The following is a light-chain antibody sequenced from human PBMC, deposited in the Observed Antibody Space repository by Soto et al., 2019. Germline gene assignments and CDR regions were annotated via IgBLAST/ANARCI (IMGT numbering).Light chain of an antibody. Sequence: EIVMTQSPATLSVSPGERVTLSCRASQSVSGNLAWYQQKPGQSPRLLIHGASNRATGIPARFSGSGSGTEFTLTISSLQSEDFAVYYCQQYGNWLFTFGGGTRVEIK. CDR3: QQYGNWLFT. V-gene: IGKV3-15*01. J-gene: IGKJ4*01. CDR1: QSVSGN. CDR2: GAS.